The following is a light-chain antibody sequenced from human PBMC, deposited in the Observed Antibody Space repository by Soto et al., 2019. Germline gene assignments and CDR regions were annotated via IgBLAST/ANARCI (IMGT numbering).Light chain of an antibody. Sequence: EVVLTQSPDTLSLSPGEGATLSCRASQTVNSNCLAWFQQKPGQTPRLLIYAASSRATDIPDRFSGSGSGTDFTLTISRLEPEDFAVYYCQQYGTSPTFGQGTKVEIK. CDR3: QQYGTSPT. J-gene: IGKJ1*01. CDR2: AAS. V-gene: IGKV3-20*01. CDR1: QTVNSNC.